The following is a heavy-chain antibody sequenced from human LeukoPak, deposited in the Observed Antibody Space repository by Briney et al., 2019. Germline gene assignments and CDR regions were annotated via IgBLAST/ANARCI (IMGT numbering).Heavy chain of an antibody. D-gene: IGHD5-12*01. J-gene: IGHJ4*02. Sequence: ASVKVSCKASGYTFTSYDINWVRQATGQGLEWMGWMNPNSGNTGYAQKFQGRVTMTRNTSISTAYMELSSLRSEDTAVYYCARSFDWYGRGYSGDYFDYWGQGTLVTVSP. CDR2: MNPNSGNT. V-gene: IGHV1-8*01. CDR3: ARSFDWYGRGYSGDYFDY. CDR1: GYTFTSYD.